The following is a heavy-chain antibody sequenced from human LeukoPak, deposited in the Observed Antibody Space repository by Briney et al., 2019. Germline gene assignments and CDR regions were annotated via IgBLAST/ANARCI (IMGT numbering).Heavy chain of an antibody. Sequence: PGGSLRLSCAASGFTFSNYDIHGVRQATGKGLEWVSGIGTAGDPYYPGSVKGRFTISRENAKNSLYLQMNSLRAGDTAVYYCARGSAVVGATGYYNGMDVWGQGTTVTVSS. V-gene: IGHV3-13*05. CDR1: GFTFSNYD. D-gene: IGHD1-26*01. CDR3: ARGSAVVGATGYYNGMDV. CDR2: IGTAGDP. J-gene: IGHJ6*02.